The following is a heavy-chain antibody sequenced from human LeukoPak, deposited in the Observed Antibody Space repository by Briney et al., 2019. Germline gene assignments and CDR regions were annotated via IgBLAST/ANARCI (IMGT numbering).Heavy chain of an antibody. V-gene: IGHV4-59*01. J-gene: IGHJ6*03. Sequence: SETLSLTCTVSGASISSFYWSWIRQPPGKGLEWIGYIYYSGSTNSNPSLKSRVTISVDTSKNQFSLKVSSVTAADTAGYYCARGPSNVLGHFDWLHMDVWGKGTTVTVSS. CDR2: IYYSGST. CDR1: GASISSFY. CDR3: ARGPSNVLGHFDWLHMDV. D-gene: IGHD3-9*01.